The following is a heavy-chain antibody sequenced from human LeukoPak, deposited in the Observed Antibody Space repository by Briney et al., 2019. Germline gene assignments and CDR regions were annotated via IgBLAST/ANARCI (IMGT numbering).Heavy chain of an antibody. CDR1: GGSISSGSYY. D-gene: IGHD5-24*01. Sequence: SETLSLTCTVSGGSISSGSYYWSWIRQPPGKGLEWIGEINHSGSTNYNPSLKSRVTISVDTSKNQFSLKLSSVTAADTAVYYCARRLGGYNYYYYYYYMDVWGKGTTVTVSS. V-gene: IGHV4-39*07. CDR2: INHSGST. J-gene: IGHJ6*03. CDR3: ARRLGGYNYYYYYYYMDV.